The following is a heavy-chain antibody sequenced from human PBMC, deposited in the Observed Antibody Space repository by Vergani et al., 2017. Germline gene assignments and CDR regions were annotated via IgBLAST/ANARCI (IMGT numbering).Heavy chain of an antibody. Sequence: EVQLVPSGAEVKTPGESLRISCKGSGYIFTSYWISWVRQMPGKGLVWMGRIDPSDSYTNYSPSFQGHVTISADKSSSPAYLQWSSLKASDTAMYYCARGGDYGNWFDPWGEGTLVTVSS. CDR2: IDPSDSYT. V-gene: IGHV5-10-1*03. CDR1: GYIFTSYW. CDR3: ARGGDYGNWFDP. J-gene: IGHJ5*02. D-gene: IGHD4-17*01.